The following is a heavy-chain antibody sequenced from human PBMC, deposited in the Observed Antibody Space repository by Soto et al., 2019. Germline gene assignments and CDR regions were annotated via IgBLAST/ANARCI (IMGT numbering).Heavy chain of an antibody. D-gene: IGHD3-10*01. CDR1: GGSISSGGYY. V-gene: IGHV4-31*03. CDR2: IYYSGSS. CDR3: ARGYYGSVNYNNPTLGMHV. Sequence: QVQLQESGPGLVKPSQTLSLTCTVSGGSISSGGYYWSRIRQHPGKGLEWIGYIYYSGSSYYNPTLTSRVTISVNTSKNALSLKLSSGTAADTAVYWCARGYYGSVNYNNPTLGMHVWGQVTTDTVSS. J-gene: IGHJ6*02.